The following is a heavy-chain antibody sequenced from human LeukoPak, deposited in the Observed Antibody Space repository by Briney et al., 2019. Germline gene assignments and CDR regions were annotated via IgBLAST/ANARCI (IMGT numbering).Heavy chain of an antibody. J-gene: IGHJ4*02. CDR1: GFTVSSNY. CDR2: IYSGGST. D-gene: IGHD5-18*01. Sequence: PGGSLRLSCAASGFTVSSNYMSWVRQAPGKGLEWVSVIYSGGSTYYADSVKGRFTISRDNSKNTLYLQMNSLRAEDTAVYYCARADTAIFFDYWGQGTLVTVSS. V-gene: IGHV3-53*01. CDR3: ARADTAIFFDY.